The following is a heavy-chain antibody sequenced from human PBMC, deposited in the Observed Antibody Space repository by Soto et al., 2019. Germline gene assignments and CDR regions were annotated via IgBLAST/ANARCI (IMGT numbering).Heavy chain of an antibody. CDR3: SREPRLMDV. D-gene: IGHD3-22*01. Sequence: QVHLVESGGGLVKPGGSLRVSCAASVFTFSDHYMTWIRQAPGKGLESVAYISGSGNSVNYAVSVKGRFTISRDNAKNSLYLQMNSLRADDTAVYYCSREPRLMDVWGQGTTVTVSS. CDR2: ISGSGNSV. J-gene: IGHJ6*02. CDR1: VFTFSDHY. V-gene: IGHV3-11*01.